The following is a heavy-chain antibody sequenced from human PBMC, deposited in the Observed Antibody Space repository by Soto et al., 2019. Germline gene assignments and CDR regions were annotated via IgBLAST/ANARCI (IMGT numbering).Heavy chain of an antibody. CDR2: ISPDGTTT. J-gene: IGHJ4*02. D-gene: IGHD6-6*01. V-gene: IGHV3-74*01. CDR3: ARDLGSSPGY. CDR1: GFTFSSSW. Sequence: EVQVVESGGDLVQPGGSLRLSCAASGFTFSSSWMFWVRQAPEKGLVWISRISPDGTTTNYADSVKGRFTISRDNAKNTVYLQMNSLRAEDTAVYHCARDLGSSPGYWGQGTLVTVS.